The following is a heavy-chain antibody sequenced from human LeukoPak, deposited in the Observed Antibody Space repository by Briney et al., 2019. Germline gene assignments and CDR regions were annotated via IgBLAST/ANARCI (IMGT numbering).Heavy chain of an antibody. D-gene: IGHD2-2*01. Sequence: GGSLRLSCAASAFDFSYYWMNWVRQAPGKGLEWVSYISSSSSTIYYADSVKGRFTISRDNAKNSLYLQMNSLRAEDTAVYYCARERCSSTSCYAAFSWGQGTLVTVSS. CDR2: ISSSSSTI. CDR3: ARERCSSTSCYAAFS. J-gene: IGHJ5*02. V-gene: IGHV3-48*01. CDR1: AFDFSYYW.